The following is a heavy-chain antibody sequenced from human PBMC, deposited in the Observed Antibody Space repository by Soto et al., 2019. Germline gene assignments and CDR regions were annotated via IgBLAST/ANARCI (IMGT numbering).Heavy chain of an antibody. CDR3: ANPVLVTSIAAPVHFDY. CDR2: ISGSGGST. Sequence: PVGSLRLSCAASGFTFSSYAMSWVRQAPGKGLEWVSAISGSGGSTYYADSVKGRFTISRDNSKNTLYLQMNSLRAEDTAVYYCANPVLVTSIAAPVHFDYWGQGTLVTVSS. V-gene: IGHV3-23*01. CDR1: GFTFSSYA. J-gene: IGHJ4*02. D-gene: IGHD6-6*01.